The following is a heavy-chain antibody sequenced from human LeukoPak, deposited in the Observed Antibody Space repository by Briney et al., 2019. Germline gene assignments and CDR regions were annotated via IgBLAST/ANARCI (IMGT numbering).Heavy chain of an antibody. J-gene: IGHJ5*02. CDR1: GFTFSSYA. Sequence: GGSLRLSCAASGFTFSSYAMSWVRQAPGKGLEWVAVISYDGSNKYYADSVKGRFTISRDNSKNTLYLQMNSPRAEDTAVYYCARDAYTGYTAMAKYNWFDPWGQGTLVTVSS. D-gene: IGHD5-18*01. CDR2: ISYDGSNK. CDR3: ARDAYTGYTAMAKYNWFDP. V-gene: IGHV3-30-3*01.